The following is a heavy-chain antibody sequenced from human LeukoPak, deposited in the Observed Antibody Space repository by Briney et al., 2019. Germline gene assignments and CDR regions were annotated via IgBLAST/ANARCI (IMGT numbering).Heavy chain of an antibody. V-gene: IGHV1-46*01. J-gene: IGHJ4*02. CDR1: GYTFTSYY. D-gene: IGHD5-18*01. CDR2: INPSGGST. Sequence: ASVKVSCKASGYTFTSYYMHWVRQAPGQGLEWMGIINPSGGSTSYAQEFQGRVTMTRDTSTSTVYMELSSLRSEDTAVYYCARDLSGYSYGNYFDYWGQGTLVTVSS. CDR3: ARDLSGYSYGNYFDY.